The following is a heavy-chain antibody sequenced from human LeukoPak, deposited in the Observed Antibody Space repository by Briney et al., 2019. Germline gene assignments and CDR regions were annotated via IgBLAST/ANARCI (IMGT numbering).Heavy chain of an antibody. D-gene: IGHD2-21*01. CDR3: AKDRADGIPAYYFDY. V-gene: IGHV3-23*01. CDR1: GFTFSSYA. Sequence: GGSLRLSCAAPGFTFSSYAMSWVRQAPGKGLEWVSAISGSGGSTYYADSVKGRFTISRDNSKNTLYLQMNSLRAEDTAVYYCAKDRADGIPAYYFDYWGQGTLVTVSS. J-gene: IGHJ4*02. CDR2: ISGSGGST.